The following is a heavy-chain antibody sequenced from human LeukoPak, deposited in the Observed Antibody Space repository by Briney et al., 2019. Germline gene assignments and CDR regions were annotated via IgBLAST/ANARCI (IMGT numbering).Heavy chain of an antibody. CDR2: IYYSGSS. CDR3: ATWELGAFDI. V-gene: IGHV4-59*01. CDR1: GGSISSYY. D-gene: IGHD1-26*01. J-gene: IGHJ3*02. Sequence: TSSETLSPTCTVSGGSISSYYWSWIRQPPGKGLEWIGYIYYSGSSNYNPSLKSRVTISVDTSKNQFSLKLSSVTAADTAVYYCATWELGAFDIWGQGTMVTVSS.